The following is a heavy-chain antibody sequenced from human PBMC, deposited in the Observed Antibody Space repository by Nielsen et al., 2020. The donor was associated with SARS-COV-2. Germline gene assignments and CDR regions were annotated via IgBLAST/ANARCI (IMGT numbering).Heavy chain of an antibody. CDR1: GFSVSSNY. D-gene: IGHD3-10*02. V-gene: IGHV3-53*01. CDR2: IYSDGTT. Sequence: GGSLRLSCEASGFSVSSNYINWVRQAPGKGPEWVSVIYSDGTTDYADSVKGRLTISRDNFKNSVFLQMNSLRAEDTAVYYCARGVRGNWLDPWGQGTLVTVSS. J-gene: IGHJ5*02. CDR3: ARGVRGNWLDP.